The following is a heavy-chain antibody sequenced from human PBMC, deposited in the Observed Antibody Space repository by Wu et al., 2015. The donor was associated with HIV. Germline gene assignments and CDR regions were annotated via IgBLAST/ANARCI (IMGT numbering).Heavy chain of an antibody. D-gene: IGHD3-9*01. CDR2: ISPYNGNT. Sequence: QVQLVQSGAEVRKPGSSVKVSCKASGGHLSNYAFGWVRQAPGQGLEWMGGISPYNGNTNYAQMLQGRVTMTTDTSTSTAYMELRSLRSDDTAVYYCARRGWEYYFDLRGDQGTLVTVSS. CDR1: GGHLSNYA. V-gene: IGHV1-18*01. J-gene: IGHJ4*02. CDR3: ARRGWEYYFDLR.